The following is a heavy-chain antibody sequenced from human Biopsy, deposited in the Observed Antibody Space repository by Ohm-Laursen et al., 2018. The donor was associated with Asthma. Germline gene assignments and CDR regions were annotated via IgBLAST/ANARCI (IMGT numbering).Heavy chain of an antibody. V-gene: IGHV4-31*03. CDR1: YGSITSGGYY. J-gene: IGHJ4*02. D-gene: IGHD3-22*01. CDR3: ARAQDYYDSRGYYRSFDY. CDR2: IYYSGST. Sequence: TLSLTCTVSYGSITSGGYYWTWIRHHPGKGLEWIGFIYYSGSTYYNPSLKSRVSISIDTSNNQFSLKLSSVTAADTAVYYCARAQDYYDSRGYYRSFDYWGQGTLVTVSS.